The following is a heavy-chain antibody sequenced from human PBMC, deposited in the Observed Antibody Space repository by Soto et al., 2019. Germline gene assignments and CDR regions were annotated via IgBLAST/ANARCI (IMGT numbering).Heavy chain of an antibody. CDR2: ISAYNGNT. CDR3: ADAVSGGNSGSWYSDL. V-gene: IGHV1-18*01. D-gene: IGHD2-21*02. CDR1: GYTFSSYS. Sequence: QAQLEQSGPEVKKPGASVNVSCKASGYTFSSYSISWVRQAPGQGLEWMGWISAYNGNTNYAQKLQGKSTIDRRPYTKTVNMGVGGLESEDPAVYYWADAVSGGNSGSWYSDLWGRGTLVTVSS. J-gene: IGHJ2*01.